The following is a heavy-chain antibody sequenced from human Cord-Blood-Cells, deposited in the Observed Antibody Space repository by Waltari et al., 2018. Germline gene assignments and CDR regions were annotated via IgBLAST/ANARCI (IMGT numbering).Heavy chain of an antibody. CDR2: INLNSGNT. J-gene: IGHJ3*02. V-gene: IGHV1-8*03. Sequence: QVQLVQSGAEVKKPGASVKDSCKASGYSFTSSDINWVRQATGQGLESMGWINLNSGNTGYAQKFQVRVTITRNNSISTAYMGLSSLGSEDTAVYYCARVRAGDDAFDIWGQGTMVTVSS. CDR3: ARVRAGDDAFDI. CDR1: GYSFTSSD. D-gene: IGHD7-27*01.